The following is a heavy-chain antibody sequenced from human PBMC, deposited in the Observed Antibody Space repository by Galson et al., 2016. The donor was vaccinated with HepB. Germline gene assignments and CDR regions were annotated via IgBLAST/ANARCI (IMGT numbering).Heavy chain of an antibody. Sequence: SLRLSCAASGFSLSTYNTYWVRQAPGKGLEWVAVIWSDGRHKWYVDSVKGRFTISRDNSKNTVYLQMNSLRAEDTVMYYCTRRRGSSIYAMDVWGQGTTVIVSS. CDR3: TRRRGSSIYAMDV. D-gene: IGHD2-2*01. CDR1: GFSLSTYN. J-gene: IGHJ6*02. CDR2: IWSDGRHK. V-gene: IGHV3-33*07.